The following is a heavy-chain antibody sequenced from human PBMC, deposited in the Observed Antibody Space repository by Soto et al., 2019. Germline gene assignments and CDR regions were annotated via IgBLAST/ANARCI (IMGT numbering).Heavy chain of an antibody. Sequence: PSETLSLTCAVYGGSFSGYYWSWIRQPPGKGLEWIGEINHSGSTNYNPSLKSRVTISVDTSKNQFSLKLSSVTAADTAVYYCARGAQFEMDSSGYYSFDYWGQGTLVTVSS. D-gene: IGHD3-22*01. V-gene: IGHV4-34*01. CDR3: ARGAQFEMDSSGYYSFDY. CDR1: GGSFSGYY. CDR2: INHSGST. J-gene: IGHJ4*02.